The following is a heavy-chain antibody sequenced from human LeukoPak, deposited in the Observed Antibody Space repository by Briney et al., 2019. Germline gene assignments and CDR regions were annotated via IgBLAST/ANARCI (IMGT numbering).Heavy chain of an antibody. D-gene: IGHD3-10*01. CDR3: AKTARGGSGSYRDWYFDL. V-gene: IGHV3-48*04. Sequence: GGSLRLSCAASGFTFSSYSTNWVRQAPGKGLEWVSYISSSSSTIYYADSVKGRFTISRDNAKNSLYLQMNSLRAEDTAVFYCAKTARGGSGSYRDWYFDLWGRGTLVTVSS. CDR1: GFTFSSYS. CDR2: ISSSSSTI. J-gene: IGHJ2*01.